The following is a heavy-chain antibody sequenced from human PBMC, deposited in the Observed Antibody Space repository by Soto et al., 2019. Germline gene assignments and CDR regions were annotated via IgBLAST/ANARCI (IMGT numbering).Heavy chain of an antibody. D-gene: IGHD3-10*01. J-gene: IGHJ6*02. CDR1: GGSISSYY. Sequence: LSLTCTVSGGSISSYYWSWIRQPPGKGLEWIGYIYYSGSTNYNPSLKSRVTISVDTSKNQFSLKLSSVTAADTAVYYCARGTTMVRGVIPVYYYGMDVWGQGTTVTVSS. CDR3: ARGTTMVRGVIPVYYYGMDV. V-gene: IGHV4-59*01. CDR2: IYYSGST.